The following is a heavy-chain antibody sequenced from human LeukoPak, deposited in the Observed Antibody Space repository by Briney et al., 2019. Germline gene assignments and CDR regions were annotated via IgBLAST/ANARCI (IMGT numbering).Heavy chain of an antibody. J-gene: IGHJ6*04. D-gene: IGHD3-9*01. CDR1: GFTVSSNY. V-gene: IGHV3-53*01. Sequence: GGPLRLSCAASGFTVSSNYMSWVRQAPGKGLEWVSVIYSGGSTYYADSVKGRFTISRDNAKNSLYLQMNSLRAEDTAVYYCARDIVLRYFDWLSSYYYYYGMDVWGKGTTVTVSS. CDR2: IYSGGST. CDR3: ARDIVLRYFDWLSSYYYYYGMDV.